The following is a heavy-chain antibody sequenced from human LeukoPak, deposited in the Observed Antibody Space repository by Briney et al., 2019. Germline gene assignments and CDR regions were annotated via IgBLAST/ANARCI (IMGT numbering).Heavy chain of an antibody. V-gene: IGHV4-61*01. D-gene: IGHD2-15*01. J-gene: IGHJ4*02. CDR3: ARLVAPPRNYFDY. CDR2: IYYSGNT. Sequence: PSETLSLTCTVSGGSLSSGSYYWRWIRQPPGKGLEWIGYIYYSGNTNYNPSLKSRVTISLDTSKNQFSLKLSSVTAADTAVYYCARLVAPPRNYFDYWGQGTLVIVSS. CDR1: GGSLSSGSYY.